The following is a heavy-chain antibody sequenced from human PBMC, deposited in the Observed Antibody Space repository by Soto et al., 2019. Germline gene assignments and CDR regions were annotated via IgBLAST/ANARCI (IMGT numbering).Heavy chain of an antibody. D-gene: IGHD6-13*01. V-gene: IGHV3-64D*06. CDR1: GFTFSSYA. J-gene: IGHJ3*02. Sequence: GGSLRLSCSASGFTFSSYAMHWVRQAPGKGLEYVSAISSNEGITYYADSVKGRFTISRDNSKNTLYLQMSSLRAEDTAVYYCVKDRGSSSWYDAFDIWGQGTMVTVSS. CDR3: VKDRGSSSWYDAFDI. CDR2: ISSNEGIT.